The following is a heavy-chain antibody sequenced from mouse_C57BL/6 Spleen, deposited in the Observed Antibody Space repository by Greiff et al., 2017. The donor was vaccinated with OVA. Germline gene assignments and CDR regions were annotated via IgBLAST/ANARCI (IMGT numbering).Heavy chain of an antibody. CDR2: IDPSDSYT. J-gene: IGHJ3*01. D-gene: IGHD1-1*01. V-gene: IGHV1-50*01. Sequence: VQLQQPGAELVKPGASVKLSCKASGYTFTSYWMQWVKQRPGQGLEWIGEIDPSDSYTNYNQKFKGKATLTVDTSSSTAYMQLSSLTSEDSAVDYCARRDYGSSYRFAYWGQGTLVTVSA. CDR3: ARRDYGSSYRFAY. CDR1: GYTFTSYW.